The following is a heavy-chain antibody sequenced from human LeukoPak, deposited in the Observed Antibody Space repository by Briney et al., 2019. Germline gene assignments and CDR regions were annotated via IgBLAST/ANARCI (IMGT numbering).Heavy chain of an antibody. CDR2: ISHDGDNE. CDR3: ARGPFGQCSTTHCYFFDM. J-gene: IGHJ4*02. CDR1: GFSFSGYA. Sequence: PGGSLRLSCAASGFSFSGYAMHWVRQAPGKGLEWVSIISHDGDNEDYADSVKGRFTTSRDNPKDTLYLQVTSLRVEDTAVYYCARGPFGQCSTTHCYFFDMWGQGTLVTVSS. D-gene: IGHD2-2*01. V-gene: IGHV3-30*04.